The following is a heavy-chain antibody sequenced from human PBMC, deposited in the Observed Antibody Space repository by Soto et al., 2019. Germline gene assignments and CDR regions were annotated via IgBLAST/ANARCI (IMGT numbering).Heavy chain of an antibody. J-gene: IGHJ4*02. D-gene: IGHD5-12*01. CDR2: INAANGAT. CDR1: GYTFTAYT. V-gene: IGHV1-3*01. Sequence: ASVKVSCKASGYTFTAYTIHWVRQAPLQSLEWMGWINAANGATKYSEKFQGRVTITRDTYARTAYMDLSSLSSKDTAVYFCARVPFETSGFADYWGQGTLVTVSS. CDR3: ARVPFETSGFADY.